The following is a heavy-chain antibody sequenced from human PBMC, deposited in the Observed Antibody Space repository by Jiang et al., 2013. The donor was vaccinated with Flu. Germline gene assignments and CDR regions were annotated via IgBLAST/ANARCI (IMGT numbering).Heavy chain of an antibody. CDR3: ARGKVVAYDY. J-gene: IGHJ4*02. V-gene: IGHV4-34*01. CDR2: INHSGST. Sequence: SWIRQPPGKGLEWIGEINHSGSTNYNPSLKSRVTISVDTSKNQFSLKLSSVTAADTAVYYCARGKVVAYDYWGQGTLVTVSS. D-gene: IGHD3-22*01.